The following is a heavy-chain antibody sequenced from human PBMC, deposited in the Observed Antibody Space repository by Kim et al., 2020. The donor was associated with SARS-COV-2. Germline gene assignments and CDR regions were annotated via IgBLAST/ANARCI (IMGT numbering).Heavy chain of an antibody. V-gene: IGHV3-30*03. CDR2: ISYDGSNK. J-gene: IGHJ6*02. D-gene: IGHD4-4*01. CDR1: GFTFSSYG. CDR3: AATVTTPSYYGMDV. Sequence: GGSLRLSCAASGFTFSSYGMHWVRQAPGKGLEWVAVISYDGSNKYYADSVKGRFTISRDNSKNTLYLQMNSLRAEDTAVYYCAATVTTPSYYGMDVWGQGTTVTVS.